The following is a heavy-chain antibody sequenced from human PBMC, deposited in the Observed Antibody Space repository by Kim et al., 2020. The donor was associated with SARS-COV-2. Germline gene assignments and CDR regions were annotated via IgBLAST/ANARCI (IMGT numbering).Heavy chain of an antibody. Sequence: SVKVSCKASGGTFSSYAISWVRQAPGQGLEWMGGIIPIFGTANYAQKFQGRVTITADESTSTAYMELSSLRSEDTAVYYCARAYDSSGYYQLVGYYYYMDVWGKGTTVTVSS. V-gene: IGHV1-69*13. CDR1: GGTFSSYA. CDR2: IIPIFGTA. D-gene: IGHD3-22*01. CDR3: ARAYDSSGYYQLVGYYYYMDV. J-gene: IGHJ6*03.